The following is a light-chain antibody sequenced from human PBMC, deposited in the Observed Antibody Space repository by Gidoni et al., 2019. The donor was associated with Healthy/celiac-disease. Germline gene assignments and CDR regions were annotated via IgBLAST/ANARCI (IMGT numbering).Light chain of an antibody. CDR2: AAS. V-gene: IGKV1-39*01. Sequence: DIQMTQSPSSLSASVGDRVTITCRASQSISSYLNWYQQKPGKAPKLLIYAASSLQSGVPSRFSGSGSGTDFPLTISSLQPEDFAPYYCQQSYSTPWTFGQGTKVEIK. CDR3: QQSYSTPWT. J-gene: IGKJ1*01. CDR1: QSISSY.